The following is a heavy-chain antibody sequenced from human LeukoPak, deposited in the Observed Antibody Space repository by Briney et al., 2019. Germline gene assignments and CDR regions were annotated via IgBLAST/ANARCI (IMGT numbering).Heavy chain of an antibody. CDR2: IYSGGST. D-gene: IGHD6-6*01. J-gene: IGHJ6*02. Sequence: GGSLRLSCAASGFTVSSNYMSWVRQAPGKGLEWVSVIYSGGSTYYADSVKGRFTISRHNSKNTLYLQMNSLRAEDAAVYYCAREYSSSSAGPNYYYYGMDVWGQGTTVTVSS. V-gene: IGHV3-53*04. CDR1: GFTVSSNY. CDR3: AREYSSSSAGPNYYYYGMDV.